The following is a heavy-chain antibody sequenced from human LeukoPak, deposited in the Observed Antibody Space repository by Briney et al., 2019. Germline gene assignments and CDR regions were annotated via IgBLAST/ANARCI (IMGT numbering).Heavy chain of an antibody. D-gene: IGHD3-10*01. V-gene: IGHV7-4-1*02. CDR1: GYTFTSYA. CDR3: ARVGVRGVIIKAYGMDV. Sequence: ASVKVSCKASGYTFTSYAMNWVRQAPGQGLEWMGWINTNTGNPTYAQGFTGRFVFSLDTSVSTAYLQISSLKAEDTAVYYCARVGVRGVIIKAYGMDVWGQGTTVTVSS. J-gene: IGHJ6*02. CDR2: INTNTGNP.